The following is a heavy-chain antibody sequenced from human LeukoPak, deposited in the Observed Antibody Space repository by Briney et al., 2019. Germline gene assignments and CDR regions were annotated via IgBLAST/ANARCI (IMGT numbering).Heavy chain of an antibody. J-gene: IGHJ4*02. V-gene: IGHV4-31*03. Sequence: SQTLSLTCTVSGGSISSGGYYWSWIRQHPGQGLEWIGYIYYSGSTYYNPSLKSRVTISVDTSKNQFSLKLSSVTAADTAVYYCARVLRGINRAVDYWGQGTLVTVSS. CDR3: ARVLRGINRAVDY. CDR2: IYYSGST. D-gene: IGHD3-10*01. CDR1: GGSISSGGYY.